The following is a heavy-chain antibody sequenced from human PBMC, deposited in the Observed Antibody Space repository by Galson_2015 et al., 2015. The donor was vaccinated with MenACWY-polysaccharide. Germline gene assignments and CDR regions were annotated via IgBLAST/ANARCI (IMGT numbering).Heavy chain of an antibody. V-gene: IGHV3-74*01. Sequence: SLRLSCAASGFTFSSYWMHWVRQAPGKGLVWVSRINSDGSSTTYADSVKGRFTISRDNAKNTLYLQMNSLRVEDTAVYYCVSRSLGADDSSGSTIDYWGQGTLVTVAA. CDR1: GFTFSSYW. J-gene: IGHJ4*02. D-gene: IGHD3-22*01. CDR2: INSDGSST. CDR3: VSRSLGADDSSGSTIDY.